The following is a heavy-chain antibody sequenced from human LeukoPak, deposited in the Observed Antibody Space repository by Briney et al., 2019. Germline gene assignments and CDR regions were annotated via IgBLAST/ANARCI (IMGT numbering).Heavy chain of an antibody. CDR1: GGSISSGSYY. CDR3: ARTIRDGYNPFDY. Sequence: SETLSLTCTVSGGSISSGSYYWSWIRQPAGKGLEWIGRIYTSGSTNYNPSLKSRVTISVDTSKNQFSLKLSSVTAADTAVYYCARTIRDGYNPFDYWGQGTLVTVSS. D-gene: IGHD5-24*01. J-gene: IGHJ4*02. V-gene: IGHV4-61*02. CDR2: IYTSGST.